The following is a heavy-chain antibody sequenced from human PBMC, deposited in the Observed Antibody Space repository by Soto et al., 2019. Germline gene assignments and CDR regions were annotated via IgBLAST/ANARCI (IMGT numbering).Heavy chain of an antibody. CDR1: GFIFSSYA. CDR3: AKKIRGGFWFGESDDAFDV. Sequence: GSLRLSCTASGFIFSSYAMCWVRQAPGKGLEWVSGIIGSGGSSYYAGSVKGRFTISRDNSKHTLYLQMNSLRAEDTAISYCAKKIRGGFWFGESDDAFDVWGQGEKVTVSS. CDR2: IIGSGGSS. J-gene: IGHJ3*01. V-gene: IGHV3-23*01. D-gene: IGHD3-10*01.